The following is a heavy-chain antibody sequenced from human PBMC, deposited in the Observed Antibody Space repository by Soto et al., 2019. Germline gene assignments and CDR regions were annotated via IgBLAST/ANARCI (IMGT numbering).Heavy chain of an antibody. D-gene: IGHD6-6*01. CDR3: ARLAKQLVDAFDI. CDR2: IYPGDSDT. Sequence: GESLKISCKGSGYSFTSYWIGWVRQMPGKGLEWMGIIYPGDSDTRYSPSFQGQVTISADKSISTAYLQWSSLRASDTAMYYCARLAKQLVDAFDIWGQGTMVTVSS. J-gene: IGHJ3*02. V-gene: IGHV5-51*01. CDR1: GYSFTSYW.